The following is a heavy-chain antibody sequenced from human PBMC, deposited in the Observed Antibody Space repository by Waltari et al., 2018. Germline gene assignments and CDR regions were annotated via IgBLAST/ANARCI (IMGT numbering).Heavy chain of an antibody. CDR3: ARDQQSIAAPLV. J-gene: IGHJ3*01. CDR1: GRTVRSYA. V-gene: IGHV1-69*04. CDR2: IIPIFGKA. Sequence: QVQLVHSGAEVKKPGYSVKVSCKASGRTVRSYAISWVRQAPGQVLEWMGRIIPIFGKANYEQKFQGRVTITADKSTSTAYMELSSLRSEDTAVYYCARDQQSIAAPLVWGQGTMVTVSS. D-gene: IGHD6-6*01.